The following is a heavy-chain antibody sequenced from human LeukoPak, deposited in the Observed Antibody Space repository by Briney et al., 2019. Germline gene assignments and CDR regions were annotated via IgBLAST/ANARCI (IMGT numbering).Heavy chain of an antibody. V-gene: IGHV3-7*01. D-gene: IGHD1-26*01. Sequence: GGSLRLSCAASGFTFSSYWMSWVRQAPGKGLEWVANIKQDGSEIYNVDSVKGRFTISRDNAKNSLYLQMNSLRDEDTAVYYCARVFSGTYLNYHHFDYWGQGTLVTVSS. CDR3: ARVFSGTYLNYHHFDY. CDR1: GFTFSSYW. J-gene: IGHJ4*02. CDR2: IKQDGSEI.